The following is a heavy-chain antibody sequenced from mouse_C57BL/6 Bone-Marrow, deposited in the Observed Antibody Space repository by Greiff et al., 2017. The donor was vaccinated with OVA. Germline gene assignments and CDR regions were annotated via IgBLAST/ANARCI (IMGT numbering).Heavy chain of an antibody. V-gene: IGHV10-3*01. Sequence: DVQLVESGGGLVQPKGSLKLSCAASGFTFNTYAMHWVRQAPGKGLEWVARIRSKSSNYATYYADSVKDRFTISRDDSQSMLYLQMNNLKTEDTAMYYCVREGGDGYHGDYAMDYWGQGTSVTVSS. D-gene: IGHD2-3*01. CDR3: VREGGDGYHGDYAMDY. CDR2: IRSKSSNYAT. CDR1: GFTFNTYA. J-gene: IGHJ4*01.